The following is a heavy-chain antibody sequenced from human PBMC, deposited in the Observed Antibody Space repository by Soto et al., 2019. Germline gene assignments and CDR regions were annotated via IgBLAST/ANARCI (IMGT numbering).Heavy chain of an antibody. Sequence: EVQLVESGGGLVQSGGSRRLSCAASGFTFSNDWMHWVRQAPGKGLVWVSRVSFDEITTNYADSVKGRFTVSRDNAKNTLFLQMNSLRVEDTAVYYCARGRRGAYYFDYWGQGTLVTVSS. J-gene: IGHJ4*02. CDR1: GFTFSNDW. D-gene: IGHD1-26*01. CDR3: ARGRRGAYYFDY. V-gene: IGHV3-74*01. CDR2: VSFDEITT.